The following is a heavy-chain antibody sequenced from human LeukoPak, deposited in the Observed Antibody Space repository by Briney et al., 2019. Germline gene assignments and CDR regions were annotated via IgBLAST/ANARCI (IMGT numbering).Heavy chain of an antibody. CDR2: INHSGST. D-gene: IGHD5-24*01. J-gene: IGHJ4*02. V-gene: IGHV4-39*07. Sequence: SETLSLTCTVSGGSISSSSYYWSWIRQPPGKGLEWIGEINHSGSTNYNPSLKSRVTISVDTSKNQFSLKLSSVTAADTAVYYCARGIRWLSSSGFDYWGQGTLVTVSS. CDR1: GGSISSSSYY. CDR3: ARGIRWLSSSGFDY.